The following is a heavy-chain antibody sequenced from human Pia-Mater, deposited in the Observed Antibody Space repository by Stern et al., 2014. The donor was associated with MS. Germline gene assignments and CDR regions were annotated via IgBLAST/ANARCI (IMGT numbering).Heavy chain of an antibody. J-gene: IGHJ4*02. CDR2: ISNDGNHK. CDR3: AKHLAERPFDY. D-gene: IGHD1-1*01. CDR1: GFTYTDYW. V-gene: IGHV3-30*18. Sequence: QVQLVESGGGLVQPGGSLRLSCAASGFTYTDYWMRWVRQAPGKGPERVAVISNDGNHKYYAGSVKDRFTISRDNSKNTLYLQMNSLRVEDTAVYYCAKHLAERPFDYWGQGTLVTVSS.